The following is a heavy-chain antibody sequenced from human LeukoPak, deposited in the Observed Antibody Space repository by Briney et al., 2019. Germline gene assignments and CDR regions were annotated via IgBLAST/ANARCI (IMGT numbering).Heavy chain of an antibody. CDR3: AKESRGSAVRVFDY. Sequence: GGSLRLSCAASGFTFSSFAMTWVRQAPGKGLEWVSAISGGGSTYYADSVKGRFTISRDSSKNILYLQMNSLRAEDTAIYYCAKESRGSAVRVFDYWGQGNLVTVSS. D-gene: IGHD2-15*01. CDR2: ISGGGST. CDR1: GFTFSSFA. J-gene: IGHJ4*02. V-gene: IGHV3-23*01.